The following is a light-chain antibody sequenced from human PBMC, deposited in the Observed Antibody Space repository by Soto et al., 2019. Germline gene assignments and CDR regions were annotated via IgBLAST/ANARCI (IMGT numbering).Light chain of an antibody. CDR3: QQYNSNSPLT. CDR1: QSVSRN. CDR2: GAS. Sequence: DILMTQSPVTLSVSPGERATLSCRASQSVSRNLAWYQQKPGQAPRLLIYGASTRATGIPARFSGSGSGTDFTLTISSLQPDDFATYYCQQYNSNSPLTFGGGTKVDI. J-gene: IGKJ4*01. V-gene: IGKV3-15*01.